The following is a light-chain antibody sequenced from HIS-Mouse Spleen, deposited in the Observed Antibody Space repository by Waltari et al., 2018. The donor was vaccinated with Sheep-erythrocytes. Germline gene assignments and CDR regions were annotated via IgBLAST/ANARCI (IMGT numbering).Light chain of an antibody. CDR3: CSYAGSYNHV. J-gene: IGLJ1*01. Sequence: QSALTPPRPVSGSPGQSVTISCPGTSSVVGGYNYVSWYQQHPGKAPKLMIYDVSKRPSGVPDRFSGSKSGNTASLTISGLQAEDEADYYCCSYAGSYNHVFATGTKVTVL. CDR1: SSVVGGYNY. CDR2: DVS. V-gene: IGLV2-11*01.